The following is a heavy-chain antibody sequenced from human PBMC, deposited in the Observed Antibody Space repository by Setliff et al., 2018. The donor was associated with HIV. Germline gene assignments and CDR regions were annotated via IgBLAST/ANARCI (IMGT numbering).Heavy chain of an antibody. CDR3: VRQGHWYIPWYFDY. CDR1: GYSISSGYF. D-gene: IGHD1-20*01. V-gene: IGHV4-38-2*01. CDR2: LYHSGTN. Sequence: SETLSLTCAVSGYSISSGYFWGWIRQPPGKGLEWIGSLYHSGTNFYNPSLKSRVTISLDTSTNRFSLKLNSVTAADTAIYYCVRQGHWYIPWYFDYWGQGALVTVSS. J-gene: IGHJ4*02.